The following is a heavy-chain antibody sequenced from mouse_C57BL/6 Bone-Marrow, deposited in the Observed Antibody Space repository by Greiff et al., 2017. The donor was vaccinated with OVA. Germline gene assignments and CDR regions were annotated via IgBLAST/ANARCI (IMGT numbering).Heavy chain of an antibody. CDR3: RTTVVPDY. CDR2: INPYNGGT. Sequence: EVQLQESGPVLVKPGASVKMSCKASGYTFTDYYMNWVQQSHGKSLEWIGVINPYNGGTSYNQKFKGKATLTVDKSSSTAYMELNSLTSEDSAVYYCRTTVVPDYWGQGTTLTVSS. CDR1: GYTFTDYY. V-gene: IGHV1-19*01. J-gene: IGHJ2*01. D-gene: IGHD1-1*01.